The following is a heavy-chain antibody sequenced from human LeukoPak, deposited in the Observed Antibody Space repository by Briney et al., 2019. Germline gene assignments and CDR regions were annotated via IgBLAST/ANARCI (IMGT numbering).Heavy chain of an antibody. V-gene: IGHV4-34*01. CDR1: GGSFSGYY. D-gene: IGHD2-2*01. CDR2: INHSGST. CDR3: ARVRVSGYCSSTSCYVNYYYGMDV. J-gene: IGHJ6*04. Sequence: SETLSLTCAVYGGSFSGYYWSWIRQPPGKGLEWIGEINHSGSTNYNPSLKSRVTISVDTSKNQFSLKLSSVTAADTAVYYCARVRVSGYCSSTSCYVNYYYGMDVRGKGTTVTVSS.